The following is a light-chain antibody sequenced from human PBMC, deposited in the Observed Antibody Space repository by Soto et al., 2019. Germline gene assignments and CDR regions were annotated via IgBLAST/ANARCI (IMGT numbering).Light chain of an antibody. V-gene: IGKV3-11*01. CDR2: DAS. Sequence: EIVLTQSPATLPLSPGERATLSCRASQSVSSLLAWYQQKPGQAPRLLIYDASNRATGIPARFSGSGSGTDFTLTISSLEPEDFAIYYCHQRSNWPPPFGPGTKVDIX. CDR1: QSVSSL. CDR3: HQRSNWPPP. J-gene: IGKJ3*01.